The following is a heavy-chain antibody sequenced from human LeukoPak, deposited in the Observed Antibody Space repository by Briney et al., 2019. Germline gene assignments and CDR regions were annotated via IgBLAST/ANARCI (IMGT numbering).Heavy chain of an antibody. CDR2: IYPYDSDT. V-gene: IGHV5-51*01. Sequence: GESLKISCKGSGYSFTSYWIGWVRQMPGKGLEWMGIIYPYDSDTIYSPSFQGPVAISADKSISTGYLQWCSLKASDTAMYYCARRGYCSGGSCYFSSYYFDYWGQGTLVTVSS. J-gene: IGHJ4*02. CDR3: ARRGYCSGGSCYFSSYYFDY. CDR1: GYSFTSYW. D-gene: IGHD2-15*01.